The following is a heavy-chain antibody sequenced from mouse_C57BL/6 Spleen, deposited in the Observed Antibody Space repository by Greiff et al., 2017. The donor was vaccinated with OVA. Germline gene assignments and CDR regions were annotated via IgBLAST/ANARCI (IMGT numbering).Heavy chain of an antibody. CDR1: GFTFSSYA. D-gene: IGHD4-1*01. CDR3: ARDSGNGAMDY. J-gene: IGHJ4*01. V-gene: IGHV5-4*01. Sequence: EVMLVESGGGLVKPGGSLKLSCAASGFTFSSYAMSWVRQTPEKRLEWVATISDGGSYTYYPDNVKGRFTISRDNAKNNLYLQMSHLKSEDTAMYYCARDSGNGAMDYWGQGTSVTVSS. CDR2: ISDGGSYT.